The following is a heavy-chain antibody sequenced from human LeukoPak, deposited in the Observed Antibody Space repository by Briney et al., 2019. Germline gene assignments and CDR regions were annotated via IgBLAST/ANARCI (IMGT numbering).Heavy chain of an antibody. Sequence: QPGGSLRLSCAVSGFTVSSNYVSWVRQAPGKGLEWVSYISNSGNTIFYADSVKGRFTISRGNGKNSLYLQMNSLRAEDTAVDYCARVFSNPSGNDYWGQGTLVTVSS. CDR1: GFTVSSNY. CDR3: ARVFSNPSGNDY. D-gene: IGHD1-1*01. CDR2: ISNSGNTI. V-gene: IGHV3-48*03. J-gene: IGHJ4*02.